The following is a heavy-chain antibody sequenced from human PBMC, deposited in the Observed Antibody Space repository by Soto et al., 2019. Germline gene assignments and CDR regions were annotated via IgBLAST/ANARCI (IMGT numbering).Heavy chain of an antibody. J-gene: IGHJ4*02. CDR1: GYSFAGYW. Sequence: GESLKISCKGSGYSFAGYWITWVRQKPGKGLEWMGRIDPSDSQTYYSPSFRGHVTISATKSITTVCLQWSSLRASDTAMYYCARQIYDSDTGPNFQYYFNSWGQGAPVTVS. CDR2: IDPSDSQT. CDR3: ARQIYDSDTGPNFQYYFNS. V-gene: IGHV5-10-1*01. D-gene: IGHD3-22*01.